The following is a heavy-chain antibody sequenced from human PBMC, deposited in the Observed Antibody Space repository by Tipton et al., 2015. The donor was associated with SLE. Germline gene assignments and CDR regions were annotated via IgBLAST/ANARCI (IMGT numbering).Heavy chain of an antibody. CDR3: ARALRDYYGSGSYAFDY. Sequence: SLRLSCAASGFTFSDYYMSWIRQAPGKGLEWVSYISSSGSTIYYADSVKGRLTISRDNAKNSLYLQMNSLRAEDTAVYYCARALRDYYGSGSYAFDYWGQGTLVSVSS. CDR1: GFTFSDYY. V-gene: IGHV3-11*01. D-gene: IGHD3-10*01. CDR2: ISSSGSTI. J-gene: IGHJ4*02.